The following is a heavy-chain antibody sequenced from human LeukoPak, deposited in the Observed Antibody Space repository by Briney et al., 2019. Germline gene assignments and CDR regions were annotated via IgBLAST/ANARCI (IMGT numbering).Heavy chain of an antibody. V-gene: IGHV3-53*01. CDR1: GFTVSSNY. CDR2: IYSGGST. Sequence: GGSLRLSCAASGFTVSSNYMSWVRQAPGKGLEWVSVIYSGGSTYYADSVKGRFTISRDNSKNTLYLQMNSLRAEDTAVYYCARDPRYSYGPFDAFDIWGQGTMVTVSS. D-gene: IGHD5-18*01. CDR3: ARDPRYSYGPFDAFDI. J-gene: IGHJ3*02.